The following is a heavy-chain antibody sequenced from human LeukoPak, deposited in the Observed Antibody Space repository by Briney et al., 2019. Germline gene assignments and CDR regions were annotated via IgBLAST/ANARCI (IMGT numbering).Heavy chain of an antibody. V-gene: IGHV3-21*06. J-gene: IGHJ4*02. CDR3: GAAANRGAAAYDY. D-gene: IGHD2-2*01. CDR1: GFTFSSYS. CDR2: ISSFGSYI. Sequence: GGSLRLSCAASGFTFSSYSMNWVRQAPGKGLEWVSSISSFGSYIYYADSVKGRFTISRDNAKNSLYLQMSSLRAEDTAVYYCGAAANRGAAAYDYWGQGTLVTVSS.